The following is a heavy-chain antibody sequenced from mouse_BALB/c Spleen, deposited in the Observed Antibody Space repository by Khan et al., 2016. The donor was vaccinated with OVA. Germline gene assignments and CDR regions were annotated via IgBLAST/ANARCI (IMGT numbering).Heavy chain of an antibody. CDR2: ISYSGST. Sequence: EVQLQESGPGLVKPSQSLSLTCTVTGYSITSDYAWNWIRQFPGNKLEWMGYISYSGSTSYKPSLKSRISITRDTSKNQFFLQLSSVTTEDTATYYCARSIMANWGQGTTLTVSS. CDR1: GYSITSDYA. V-gene: IGHV3-2*02. J-gene: IGHJ2*01. CDR3: ARSIMAN.